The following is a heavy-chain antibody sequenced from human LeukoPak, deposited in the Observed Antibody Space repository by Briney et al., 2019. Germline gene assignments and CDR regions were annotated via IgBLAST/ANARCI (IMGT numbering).Heavy chain of an antibody. J-gene: IGHJ6*03. CDR1: GLTLSPYW. D-gene: IGHD3-10*01. Sequence: GGSLRLSCAASGLTLSPYWMHWVRQIPGKGLAWVSRIKSDGSSTAYANSVKGRFTISRDNANNILYVQMNTLRADDTAVYYCAREITCPDGTDCSCMDVWGKGSMVTVSS. V-gene: IGHV3-74*01. CDR2: IKSDGSST. CDR3: AREITCPDGTDCSCMDV.